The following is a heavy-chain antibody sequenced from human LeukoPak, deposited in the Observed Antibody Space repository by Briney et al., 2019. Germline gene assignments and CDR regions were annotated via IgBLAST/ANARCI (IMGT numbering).Heavy chain of an antibody. CDR2: IYYSGST. CDR1: GGSISRYY. Sequence: SETLSLTCTISGGSISRYYWTWIRQPPGKGLEWIGYIYYSGSTKYNPSLKSRVTISVDTSKNQFSLKLSSVTAADTAVYYCARTRYYYGSRSYGAPYYFDYWGQGTLVTVSS. J-gene: IGHJ4*02. CDR3: ARTRYYYGSRSYGAPYYFDY. D-gene: IGHD3-10*01. V-gene: IGHV4-59*08.